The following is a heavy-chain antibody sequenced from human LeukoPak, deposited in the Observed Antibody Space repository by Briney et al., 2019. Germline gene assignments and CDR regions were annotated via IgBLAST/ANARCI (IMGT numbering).Heavy chain of an antibody. CDR3: ARDLGGSYHDAFDI. Sequence: GASVKVSCTASGGTFSSYAISWVRQAPGQGLEWMGGIIPIFGTANYAQKFQGRVTITTDESTSTAYMELSSLRSEDTAVYYCARDLGGSYHDAFDIWGQGTMVTVSS. CDR2: IIPIFGTA. CDR1: GGTFSSYA. D-gene: IGHD1-26*01. J-gene: IGHJ3*02. V-gene: IGHV1-69*05.